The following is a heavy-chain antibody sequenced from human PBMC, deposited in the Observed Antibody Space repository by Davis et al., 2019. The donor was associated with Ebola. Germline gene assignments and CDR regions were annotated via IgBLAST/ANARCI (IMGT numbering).Heavy chain of an antibody. V-gene: IGHV1-46*01. J-gene: IGHJ6*03. CDR1: GYTFTGYY. Sequence: ASVKVSCKASGYTFTGYYMHWVRQAPGQGLEWMGWINPNSGSTSYAQKFQGRVTMTRDTSTSTVYMELSSLRSEDTAVYYCARDRAWIGGRGVLSYTIFGGETGYYYYMDVWGKGTTVTVSS. CDR3: ARDRAWIGGRGVLSYTIFGGETGYYYYMDV. CDR2: INPNSGST. D-gene: IGHD3-3*01.